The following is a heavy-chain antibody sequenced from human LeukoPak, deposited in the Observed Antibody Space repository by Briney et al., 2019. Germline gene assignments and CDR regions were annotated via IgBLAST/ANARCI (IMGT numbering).Heavy chain of an antibody. V-gene: IGHV4-38-2*01. Sequence: PSETLSLTCAVSGFSVSSGYYWGWIRQPPGKGLEWIGTINHSGSTFYNPSFKSRVTTSVDTAKNQSSLRLSSVTAAETAVYYCARRMAGATTDAFDIWGQGTMVTVSS. J-gene: IGHJ3*02. CDR1: GFSVSSGYY. CDR2: INHSGST. D-gene: IGHD6-19*01. CDR3: ARRMAGATTDAFDI.